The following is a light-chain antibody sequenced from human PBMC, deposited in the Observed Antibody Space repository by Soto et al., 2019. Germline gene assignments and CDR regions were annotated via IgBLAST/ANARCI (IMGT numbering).Light chain of an antibody. CDR3: CLSGGGSNVI. Sequence: QSSLTQPPSASGSPGQSVAISCTGTSSDVDAYVFVSWYQQHPGRAPKLMIYEVSKRPSGVPDRSSGSKSGNAASLTVAGLPEEEAADYCWCLSGGGSNVIFGGGTKVTVL. V-gene: IGLV2-8*01. CDR2: EVS. J-gene: IGLJ2*01. CDR1: SSDVDAYVF.